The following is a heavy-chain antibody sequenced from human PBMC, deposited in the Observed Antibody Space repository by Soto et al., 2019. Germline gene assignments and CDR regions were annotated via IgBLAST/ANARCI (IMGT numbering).Heavy chain of an antibody. J-gene: IGHJ6*02. CDR1: GYTFTSYA. CDR2: INAGNGNT. Sequence: ASVKVSCKASGYTFTSYAMHWVRQAPGQRLEWMGWINAGNGNTKYSQKFQGRVTITRDTPASTAYMELSSLRSEDTAVYYCAREGKTKYYDFWSGYSIMDVWGQGTTVTVSS. V-gene: IGHV1-3*01. D-gene: IGHD3-3*01. CDR3: AREGKTKYYDFWSGYSIMDV.